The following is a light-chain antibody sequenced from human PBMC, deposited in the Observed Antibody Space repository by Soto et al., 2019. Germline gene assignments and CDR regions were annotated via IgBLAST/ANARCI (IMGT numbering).Light chain of an antibody. CDR3: LQHADYPFT. Sequence: DIQMTQSPSSLSASVGDRVTITCRASQDIRHALGWYQQKPGKVPKRLIYSASSLQNGVPSRFSGRGSETVFTLTINSLQPDDFATYFCLQHADYPFTFGQGTRLEI. CDR1: QDIRHA. CDR2: SAS. J-gene: IGKJ2*01. V-gene: IGKV1-17*01.